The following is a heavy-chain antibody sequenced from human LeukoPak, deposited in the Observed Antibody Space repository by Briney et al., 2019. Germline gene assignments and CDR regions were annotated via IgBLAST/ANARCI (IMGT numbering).Heavy chain of an antibody. D-gene: IGHD4-17*01. CDR3: ARGRYGDYERYFDY. J-gene: IGHJ4*02. CDR2: INHSGST. CDR1: GGSFRGYY. Sequence: SETLSLTCAVYGGSFRGYYWSWIRQPPGKGLEWIGEINHSGSTNYNTSLKSRVTISVDTSKHQFSLKLSSVTAADTAVYSCARGRYGDYERYFDYWGQGTLVTVSS. V-gene: IGHV4-34*01.